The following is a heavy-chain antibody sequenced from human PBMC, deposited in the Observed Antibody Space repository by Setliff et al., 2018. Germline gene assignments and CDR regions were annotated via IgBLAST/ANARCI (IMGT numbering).Heavy chain of an antibody. V-gene: IGHV4-39*07. D-gene: IGHD3-16*02. CDR1: GGSISSSGYY. CDR2: IYYRGST. CDR3: ARDLYDYVWGTYRYHDAFDI. J-gene: IGHJ3*02. Sequence: SETLSLTCTVSGGSISSSGYYWGWIRQPPGKGLEWIGSIYYRGSTYYNPSLKSRVTISIDTSKNQFSLKLSSVTAADTAVYYCARDLYDYVWGTYRYHDAFDIWGQGTMVTVSS.